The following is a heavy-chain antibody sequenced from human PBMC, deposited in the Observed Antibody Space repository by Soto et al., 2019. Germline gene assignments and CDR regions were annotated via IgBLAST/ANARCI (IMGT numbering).Heavy chain of an antibody. V-gene: IGHV1-3*01. D-gene: IGHD2-15*01. CDR3: AREPHVVVAATKLGWFDP. CDR1: GNTVPNYA. Sequence: ASVKVSCKASGNTVPNYAIHWVRQAPGQRLEWMGWINAGIGNTYYSENFQGRVTITRDTSASTAYMELSSLRSEDTAVYYCAREPHVVVAATKLGWFDPWGQGTLVTVSS. CDR2: INAGIGNT. J-gene: IGHJ5*02.